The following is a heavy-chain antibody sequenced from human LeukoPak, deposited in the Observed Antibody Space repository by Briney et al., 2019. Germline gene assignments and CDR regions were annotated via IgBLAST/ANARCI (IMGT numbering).Heavy chain of an antibody. CDR1: GYTFTGYY. CDR2: INPHSGGT. J-gene: IGHJ4*02. V-gene: IGHV1-2*02. CDR3: ARDWPARGYSYDYYFDY. D-gene: IGHD5-18*01. Sequence: ASVKVSCKASGYTFTGYYIHWVRQAPGQRLEWMGWINPHSGGTNYAQKFQGRVTMTRDTSISTVYMELSRLRSDDTAVYYCARDWPARGYSYDYYFDYWGQGTLVTVSS.